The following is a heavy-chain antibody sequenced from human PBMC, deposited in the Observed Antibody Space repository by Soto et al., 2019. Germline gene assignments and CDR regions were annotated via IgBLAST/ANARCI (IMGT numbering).Heavy chain of an antibody. J-gene: IGHJ3*02. CDR3: AKDLWGEAQLHAFDI. CDR2: ISGSGGST. CDR1: GFTFSDYY. V-gene: IGHV3-23*01. D-gene: IGHD3-16*01. Sequence: PGGSLRLSCAASGFTFSDYYMSWIRQAPGKGLEWVSAISGSGGSTYYADSVKGRFTISRDNSKNTLYLQMNSLRAEDAAVYYCAKDLWGEAQLHAFDIWGQGTMVTVSS.